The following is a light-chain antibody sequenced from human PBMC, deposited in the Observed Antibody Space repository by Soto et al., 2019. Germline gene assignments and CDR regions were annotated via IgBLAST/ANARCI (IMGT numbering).Light chain of an antibody. Sequence: IQMPQSPSTLSGPVGDRVTITCRASQTISSWLAWYQQKPGKAPKLLIYKASTLKSGVPSRFSGSGSGTEFTLTISSLQPDDFATYYCQHYNSYSEAFGQGTKVDIK. CDR2: KAS. J-gene: IGKJ1*01. V-gene: IGKV1-5*03. CDR1: QTISSW. CDR3: QHYNSYSEA.